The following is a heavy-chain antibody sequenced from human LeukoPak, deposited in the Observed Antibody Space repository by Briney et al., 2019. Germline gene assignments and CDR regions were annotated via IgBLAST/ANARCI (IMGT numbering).Heavy chain of an antibody. D-gene: IGHD3-3*01. J-gene: IGHJ4*02. Sequence: PSETLSLTCSVSGDSTTRSSYYWGWIRQPPGKGLEWIGNIYYSGTTYYSPALKSRVTISIDTSKNQFSLKLSSVTAADTAVYYCAKERAAVRFLEWSPDYFDSWGQGTLVTVSS. CDR1: GDSTTRSSYY. V-gene: IGHV4-39*02. CDR3: AKERAAVRFLEWSPDYFDS. CDR2: IYYSGTT.